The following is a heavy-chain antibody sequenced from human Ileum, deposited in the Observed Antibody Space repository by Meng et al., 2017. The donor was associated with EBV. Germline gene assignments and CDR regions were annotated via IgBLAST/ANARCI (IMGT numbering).Heavy chain of an antibody. CDR1: GGSLSSSSYY. CDR3: ARTYYYDSSGYAPFDY. V-gene: IGHV4-39*07. Sequence: QGSGPGLVKPSETLSLTCRVSGGSLSSSSYYWGWIRQPPGKGLEWIGNIHYSGSTYYNPSLKSRVTISVDTSKNQFSLKLRSVTAADTAVYYCARTYYYDSSGYAPFDYWGQGTLVTVSS. J-gene: IGHJ4*02. D-gene: IGHD3-22*01. CDR2: IHYSGST.